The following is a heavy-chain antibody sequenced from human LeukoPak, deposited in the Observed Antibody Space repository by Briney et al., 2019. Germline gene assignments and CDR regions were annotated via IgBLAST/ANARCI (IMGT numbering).Heavy chain of an antibody. Sequence: ASVKVSCKASGYTFTGYYMHWVRQAPGQGLEWMGWINTNTGNPTYAQGFTGRFVFSLDTSVSTAYLQISSLKAEDTAVYYCARVAGDCSGGSCYSAAFDIWGQGTMVTVSS. CDR2: INTNTGNP. CDR3: ARVAGDCSGGSCYSAAFDI. J-gene: IGHJ3*02. V-gene: IGHV7-4-1*02. CDR1: GYTFTGYY. D-gene: IGHD2-15*01.